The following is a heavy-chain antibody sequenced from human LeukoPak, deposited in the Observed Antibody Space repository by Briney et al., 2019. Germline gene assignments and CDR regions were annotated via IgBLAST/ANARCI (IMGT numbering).Heavy chain of an antibody. CDR2: ISRTGNAI. D-gene: IGHD4-17*01. Sequence: PGGSLRLSCTASGFIFNDYYMSWIRQIPGKGLEWLSYISRTGNAIYYRDSVKGRFTISRDNANNQLHLQMDNLRAEDTAVYFCARDLGSSTVTTAFDYWGQGTLVTVSS. CDR3: ARDLGSSTVTTAFDY. V-gene: IGHV3-11*01. CDR1: GFIFNDYY. J-gene: IGHJ4*02.